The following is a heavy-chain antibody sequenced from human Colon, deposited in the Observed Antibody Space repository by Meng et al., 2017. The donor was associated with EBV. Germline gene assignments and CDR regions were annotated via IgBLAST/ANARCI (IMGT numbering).Heavy chain of an antibody. CDR3: VKGTPGRSYCDY. CDR2: FVNYRDT. CDR1: PYAFGTYG. Sequence: QGLLLQSGPEVKKPGASVRVSCKASPYAFGTYGISWVRQAPGLGLEWMGWFVNYRDTYPAPKFQDRVTMTTDTHTNTVIMELRSLTSDDTAVYYCVKGTPGRSYCDYWGQGTLVTVSS. D-gene: IGHD3-10*01. J-gene: IGHJ4*02. V-gene: IGHV1-18*01.